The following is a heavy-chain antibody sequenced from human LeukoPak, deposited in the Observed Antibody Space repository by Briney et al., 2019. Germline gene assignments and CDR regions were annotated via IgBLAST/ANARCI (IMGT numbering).Heavy chain of an antibody. CDR3: ARDTGTIDY. Sequence: SETLSLTCTVSGGSISSSSYYWGWIRQPPGKGLEWIGYIYHSGSTNYNPSLKSRVTISVDTSKNQFSLKLSSVTAADTAVYFCARDTGTIDYWGQGTLVTVSS. V-gene: IGHV4-39*07. CDR2: IYHSGST. CDR1: GGSISSSSYY. J-gene: IGHJ4*02. D-gene: IGHD4/OR15-4a*01.